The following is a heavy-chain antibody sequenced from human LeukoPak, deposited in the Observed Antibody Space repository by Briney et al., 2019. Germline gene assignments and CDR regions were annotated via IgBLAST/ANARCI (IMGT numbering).Heavy chain of an antibody. Sequence: PGESLKISCKGSGYSFTSYWIGWVRQMPGKGLEWMGIIYPGDSDTRYSPSFQGQVTISADKSISTAYLQWSSLKASDTAMYYCARQGPYVGYCSSTSCPFDYWGQGTLVTVSS. J-gene: IGHJ4*02. D-gene: IGHD2-2*01. V-gene: IGHV5-51*01. CDR1: GYSFTSYW. CDR3: ARQGPYVGYCSSTSCPFDY. CDR2: IYPGDSDT.